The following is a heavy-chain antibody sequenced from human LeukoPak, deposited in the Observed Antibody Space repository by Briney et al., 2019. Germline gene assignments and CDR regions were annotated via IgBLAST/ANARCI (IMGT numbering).Heavy chain of an antibody. Sequence: PGGSLRLSCAASGFTFSSYAMSWVRQAPGKGLEWVSVIYSGGSTYYADSVKGRFTISRDNSKNTLYLQMNSLRAEDTAVYYCARGLPEWELSFDYWGQGTLVTVSS. CDR2: IYSGGST. V-gene: IGHV3-66*01. D-gene: IGHD1-26*01. CDR3: ARGLPEWELSFDY. CDR1: GFTFSSYA. J-gene: IGHJ4*02.